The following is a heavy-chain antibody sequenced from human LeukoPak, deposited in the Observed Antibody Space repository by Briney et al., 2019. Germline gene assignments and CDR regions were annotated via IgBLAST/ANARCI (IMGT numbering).Heavy chain of an antibody. CDR3: ARGPYGDIVVVPAAMAGFAP. V-gene: IGHV1-2*06. CDR1: GYTFTGYY. CDR2: INPNSGGT. J-gene: IGHJ5*02. D-gene: IGHD2-2*01. Sequence: GGSVKVSCEASGYTFTGYYMHWVRQAPGQGLEWMGRINPNSGGTNYSQEFQGRGTMTRDTASSTAYMELSRPRSDDTAVYYCARGPYGDIVVVPAAMAGFAPWGQGTLVTVS.